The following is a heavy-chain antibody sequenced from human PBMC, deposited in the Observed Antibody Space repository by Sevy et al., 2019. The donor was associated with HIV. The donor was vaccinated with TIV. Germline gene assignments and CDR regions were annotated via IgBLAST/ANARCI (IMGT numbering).Heavy chain of an antibody. D-gene: IGHD3-22*01. CDR3: AGARGSYYDDSMGTYYFDY. Sequence: GGSLRLSCAASGFKFVDFAMHWVRQVPGKGLEWVSGISWNRGNIGYADSVKGRFTISRDNAKNSLYLQMNSLRAEDTAVYYCAGARGSYYDDSMGTYYFDYWGQGTLVTVSS. CDR2: ISWNRGNI. CDR1: GFKFVDFA. J-gene: IGHJ4*02. V-gene: IGHV3-9*01.